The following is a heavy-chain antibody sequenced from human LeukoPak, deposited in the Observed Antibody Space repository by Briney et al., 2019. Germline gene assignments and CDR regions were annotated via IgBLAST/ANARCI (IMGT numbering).Heavy chain of an antibody. Sequence: GGSLRLSCAASGFTFASYAMTWVRQAPGKGLEWVSAVSGSGGSTYSADSVKGRFTISRDNSKNTLYLQMNSLRAEDTAVYYCARDYGDYQEDYWGQGTLVTVSS. J-gene: IGHJ4*02. V-gene: IGHV3-23*01. CDR1: GFTFASYA. CDR2: VSGSGGST. D-gene: IGHD4-17*01. CDR3: ARDYGDYQEDY.